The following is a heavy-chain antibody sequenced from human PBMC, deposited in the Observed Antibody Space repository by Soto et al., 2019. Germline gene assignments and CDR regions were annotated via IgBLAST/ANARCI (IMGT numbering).Heavy chain of an antibody. CDR1: GFTFRRHG. CDR2: IWYDGSEQ. V-gene: IGHV3-33*03. Sequence: QEQLVESGGGVVQPGMSLRLSCEGSGFTFRRHGMHWVRQSPGKGLEWLAVIWYDGSEQYYADSVKGRFTISRDNSKNMLYLLLNTLTVEDTAVYYCARWSNHKVVDPWGQGTMVTV. CDR3: ARWSNHKVVDP. D-gene: IGHD2-8*02. J-gene: IGHJ5*02.